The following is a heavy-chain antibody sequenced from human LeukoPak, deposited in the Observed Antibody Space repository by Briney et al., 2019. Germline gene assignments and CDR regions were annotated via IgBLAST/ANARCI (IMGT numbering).Heavy chain of an antibody. V-gene: IGHV4-59*01. CDR2: IHYTGST. CDR3: ARKGEHYYDSGKLWPAWFDS. CDR1: GGSISGYY. Sequence: SETQSLTCTVSGGSISGYYWSWLRQPPGKGVEWIGFIHYTGSTHYNPSLKSRVTISIDTSNNQLALRPTSVTAADTAVYYCARKGEHYYDSGKLWPAWFDSWGQGTLVTVSS. J-gene: IGHJ5*01. D-gene: IGHD3-10*01.